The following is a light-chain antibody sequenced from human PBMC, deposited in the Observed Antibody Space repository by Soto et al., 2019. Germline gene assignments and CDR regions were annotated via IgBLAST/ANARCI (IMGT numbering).Light chain of an antibody. V-gene: IGLV2-11*01. Sequence: QSALTQPRSVSGSPGQSVTISCTGTSSDVGGYNYVSWYQHHPGKAPKLMIYDVSKRPSGVPDRFSGSKSGNTASLTISGLQGEDEADYSCCSYAGRVFGGGTKLTVL. J-gene: IGLJ3*02. CDR1: SSDVGGYNY. CDR3: CSYAGRV. CDR2: DVS.